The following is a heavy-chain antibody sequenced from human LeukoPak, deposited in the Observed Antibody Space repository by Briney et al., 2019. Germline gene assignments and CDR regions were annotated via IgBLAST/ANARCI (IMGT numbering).Heavy chain of an antibody. Sequence: GGSLRLSCAASGFTFSSYSMNWVRQAPGKGLEWVSSISSSSSYIYYADSVKGRFTISRDNAKNSLYLQMNSLRAEDTAVYYCARDNYSNYAFFYYYYMDVWGKGTTVTVSS. J-gene: IGHJ6*03. CDR3: ARDNYSNYAFFYYYYMDV. CDR2: ISSSSSYI. D-gene: IGHD4-11*01. CDR1: GFTFSSYS. V-gene: IGHV3-21*01.